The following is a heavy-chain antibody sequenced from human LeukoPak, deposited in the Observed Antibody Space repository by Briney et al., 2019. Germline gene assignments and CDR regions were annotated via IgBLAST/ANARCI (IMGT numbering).Heavy chain of an antibody. CDR3: ARHSCASSASCSAYFQH. CDR1: GGSFSGYY. Sequence: SETLSLTCAVYGGSFSGYYWSWIRQPPGKGLERIGYIYYSGSTNYNPSLKSRVTISVDTSKNQFSLKLSSVTAADTAVYYCARHSCASSASCSAYFQHWGQGTLVTVSS. CDR2: IYYSGST. V-gene: IGHV4-59*08. D-gene: IGHD2-2*01. J-gene: IGHJ1*01.